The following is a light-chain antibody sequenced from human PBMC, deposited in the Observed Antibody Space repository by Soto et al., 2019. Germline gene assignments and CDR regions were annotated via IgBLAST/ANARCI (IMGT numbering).Light chain of an antibody. J-gene: IGKJ1*01. Sequence: EIVLTQSPGTLSLSPGDRATLSCRASQTVSSSYLAWYQQKPGQAPRLLIYDASSRATGIPDRFSGSGSGTDFPLTIRRLEPEDFAVYYCQQYGRSPWTFGHGTKVEVK. V-gene: IGKV3-20*01. CDR2: DAS. CDR1: QTVSSSY. CDR3: QQYGRSPWT.